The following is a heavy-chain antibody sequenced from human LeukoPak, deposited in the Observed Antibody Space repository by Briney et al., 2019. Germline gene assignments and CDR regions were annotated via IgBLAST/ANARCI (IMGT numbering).Heavy chain of an antibody. CDR2: IYSGGGST. CDR1: GFAVGSNY. D-gene: IGHD4-23*01. CDR3: ARHHNGGTHYFDY. V-gene: IGHV3-53*01. Sequence: PGGSLRLSCAASGFAVGSNYMSWVRQTPARGLEWVSVIYSGGGSTFYADSVKGRFTISTDNSKNTLYLQMNSLRAEDTAVYYCARHHNGGTHYFDYWGQGTLVTVSS. J-gene: IGHJ4*02.